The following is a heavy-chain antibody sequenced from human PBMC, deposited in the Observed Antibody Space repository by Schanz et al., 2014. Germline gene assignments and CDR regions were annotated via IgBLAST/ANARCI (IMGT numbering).Heavy chain of an antibody. CDR2: INPNSGDT. Sequence: QVHLVQSGAEVKKPGASVKVSCKASGYNITSNDVTWVRQAPGQGLEWMGWINPNSGDTNYAQKFQGWVTMTRDTSISTAYMEVSRLKSDDTAVYYCARGPSQGYSYGHNIEAYYYGMDVWGQGTTVTVSS. CDR1: GYNITSND. V-gene: IGHV1-2*04. CDR3: ARGPSQGYSYGHNIEAYYYGMDV. J-gene: IGHJ6*02. D-gene: IGHD5-18*01.